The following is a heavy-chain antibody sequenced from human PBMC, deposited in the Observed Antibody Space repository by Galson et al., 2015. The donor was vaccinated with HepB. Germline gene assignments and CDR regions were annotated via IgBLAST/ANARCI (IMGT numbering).Heavy chain of an antibody. CDR2: IDWDDDK. CDR3: ALHDYGDYSDYGGRDY. V-gene: IGHV2-70*04. CDR1: GFSLSTSGMR. Sequence: PALVKPTQTLTLTCTFSGFSLSTSGMRVSWIRQPPGKALEWLARIDWDDDKFYSTSLKTRLTISKDTSKNQVVLTMTNMDPVDTATYYCALHDYGDYSDYGGRDYWGQGTLVTVSS. D-gene: IGHD4-17*01. J-gene: IGHJ4*02.